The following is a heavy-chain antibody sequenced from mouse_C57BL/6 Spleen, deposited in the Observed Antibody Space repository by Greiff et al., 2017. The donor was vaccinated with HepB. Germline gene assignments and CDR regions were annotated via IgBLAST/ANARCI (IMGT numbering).Heavy chain of an antibody. J-gene: IGHJ2*01. CDR1: GYTFTSYT. CDR3: ASSGYSNHDFDY. D-gene: IGHD2-5*01. Sequence: VQLVESGAELVRPGASVKISCKASGYTFTSYTMHWVNQRPGQGLEWIGYINPSSGYTKYNQKFKDKATLTADKSTDTAYLQLYSLTSEASADYYYASSGYSNHDFDYWGQGTTLTVSS. V-gene: IGHV1-4*01. CDR2: INPSSGYT.